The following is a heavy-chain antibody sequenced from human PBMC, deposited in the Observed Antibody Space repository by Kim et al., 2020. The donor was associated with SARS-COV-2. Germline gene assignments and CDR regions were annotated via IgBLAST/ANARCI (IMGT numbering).Heavy chain of an antibody. CDR3: ASETRTYRYYYYGMDV. D-gene: IGHD2-2*01. CDR1: GFTFSSYA. V-gene: IGHV3-30*04. J-gene: IGHJ6*02. CDR2: ISYDGSNK. Sequence: GGSLRLSCAASGFTFSSYAMHWVRQAPGKGLEWVAVISYDGSNKYYVDSVKGRFTISRDNSKNTLYLQMNSLRAEDTAVYYCASETRTYRYYYYGMDVWGQGTTVTVSS.